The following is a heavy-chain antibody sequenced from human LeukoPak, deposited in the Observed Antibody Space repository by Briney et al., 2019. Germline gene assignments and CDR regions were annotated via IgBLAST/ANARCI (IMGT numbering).Heavy chain of an antibody. CDR3: ARDLPYGA. Sequence: PSETLSLTCAVYGGSFSGYYWSWIRQPPGKGLEWIGEVNHSGSTTYNPSLKSRVTISEDSSKNQFSLQLSSVTAADTAVYYCARDLPYGAWGQGTLVTVSS. CDR1: GGSFSGYY. V-gene: IGHV4-34*01. J-gene: IGHJ5*02. CDR2: VNHSGST. D-gene: IGHD3-10*01.